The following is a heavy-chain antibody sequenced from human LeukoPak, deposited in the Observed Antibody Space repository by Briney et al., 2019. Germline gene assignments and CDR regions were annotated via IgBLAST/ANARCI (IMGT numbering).Heavy chain of an antibody. CDR3: ARVVSVAWSERRPGYYYMDV. CDR1: GFNFMQYG. J-gene: IGHJ6*03. Sequence: PGGSLRLSCVGSGFNFMQYGMMWVRQAPGKGLEWVSTIHPSGINTHHADSVKGRFTISRDNSKNTLYLQMNSLRVEDTAVYYCARVVSVAWSERRPGYYYMDVWGKGTTVTVSS. D-gene: IGHD1-1*01. V-gene: IGHV3-23*05. CDR2: IHPSGINT.